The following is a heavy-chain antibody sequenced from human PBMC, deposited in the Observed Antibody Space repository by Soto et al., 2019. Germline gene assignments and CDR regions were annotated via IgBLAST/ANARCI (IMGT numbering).Heavy chain of an antibody. CDR2: ISSSSSTI. J-gene: IGHJ3*01. CDR3: ARSYVVVPAAIPS. CDR1: GFTFSSYS. D-gene: IGHD2-2*01. Sequence: EVQLVESGGGLVQPGGSLRLSCAASGFTFSSYSMNWVRQAPGKGLEWVSYISSSSSTIYYADSVKGRFTISRDNAKNSLYPQMNSLRAEDTAVYYCARSYVVVPAAIPSWGQGTMVTVSS. V-gene: IGHV3-48*01.